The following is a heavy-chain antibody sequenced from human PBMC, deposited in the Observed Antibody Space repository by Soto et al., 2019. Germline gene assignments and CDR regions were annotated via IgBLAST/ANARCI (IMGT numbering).Heavy chain of an antibody. CDR3: ARGRMRDGYNQWPFDY. CDR2: INHSGST. CDR1: GGSFSGYY. D-gene: IGHD5-12*01. J-gene: IGHJ4*02. Sequence: QVQLQQWGAGLLKPSETLSLTCAVYGGSFSGYYWSWIRQPPGKGLEWIGEINHSGSTNYNPSLKRRVTISVDTDRNQLALKLSSVTAADTAVYYCARGRMRDGYNQWPFDYWGQGTLVTVSS. V-gene: IGHV4-34*01.